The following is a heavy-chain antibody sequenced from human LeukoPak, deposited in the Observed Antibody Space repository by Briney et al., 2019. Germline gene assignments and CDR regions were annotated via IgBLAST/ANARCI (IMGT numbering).Heavy chain of an antibody. CDR1: GFNFNRFA. V-gene: IGHV3-23*01. J-gene: IGHJ4*02. D-gene: IGHD3-10*01. CDR2: ISGSGGTT. CDR3: AKTTSSLWFGEFRGGANYFDY. Sequence: GGSLRLSCTASGFNFNRFAVTWVRQAPGKGLEWVSAISGSGGTTHYADSVKGRFSTSRDNSKNTLYLQLSRVRAEDTAVYYCAKTTSSLWFGEFRGGANYFDYWGQGALVTVSS.